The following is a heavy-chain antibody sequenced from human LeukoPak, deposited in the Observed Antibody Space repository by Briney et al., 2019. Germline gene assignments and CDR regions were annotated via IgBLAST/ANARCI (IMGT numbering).Heavy chain of an antibody. Sequence: PGGSLRLSCAASGFTFSSYSMKWVRQAPGKGLEWVSYISSSSTIYYADSVKGRFTISRDNAKNSLYLQMNSLRAEDTAVYYCARPYDYWGQGTLVTVSS. V-gene: IGHV3-48*01. CDR2: ISSSSTI. J-gene: IGHJ4*02. CDR1: GFTFSSYS. CDR3: ARPYDY.